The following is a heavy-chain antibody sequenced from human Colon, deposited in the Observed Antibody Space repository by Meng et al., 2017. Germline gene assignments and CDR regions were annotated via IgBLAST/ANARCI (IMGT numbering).Heavy chain of an antibody. CDR3: ARYFYDSRGVTWFDP. CDR1: GGSISSGDYY. V-gene: IGHV4-31*03. D-gene: IGHD3-22*01. Sequence: QGPLQGSGPGLVKPSQTLSLTCTVSGGSISSGDYYWSWSRQHPGKGLEWIGYFYFSGNTYYNPSLKSRVSISVDTSKNRFSLNLSSVTAADTAVYYCARYFYDSRGVTWFDPWGQGTLVTVSS. J-gene: IGHJ5*02. CDR2: FYFSGNT.